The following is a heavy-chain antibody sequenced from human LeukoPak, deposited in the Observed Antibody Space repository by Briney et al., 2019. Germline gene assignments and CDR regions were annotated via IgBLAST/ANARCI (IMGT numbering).Heavy chain of an antibody. V-gene: IGHV4-59*01. CDR1: GGSISSYY. Sequence: SETLSLTCTVSGGSISSYYWSWIRQPPGKGLEWIGYIYYSGSTNYNPSLKSRVTISVDTSKNQFSLKLSSVTAADTAVYYCARAYLYDILTGYAFDIWGQGTMVTVSS. D-gene: IGHD3-9*01. CDR3: ARAYLYDILTGYAFDI. CDR2: IYYSGST. J-gene: IGHJ3*02.